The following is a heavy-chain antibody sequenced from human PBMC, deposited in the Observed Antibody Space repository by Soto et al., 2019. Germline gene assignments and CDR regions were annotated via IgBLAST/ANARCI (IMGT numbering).Heavy chain of an antibody. V-gene: IGHV4-4*02. Sequence: SETLSLTCAVSGGSISSSNWWSWVRQPPGKGLEWIGEIYHSGSTNYNPSLKSRVTISVDNSKNALFLEMSSLRAEDTAVYYCAKESKSVEVSASRVYGMDVWGQGTTVTVSS. CDR3: AKESKSVEVSASRVYGMDV. J-gene: IGHJ6*02. CDR2: IYHSGST. CDR1: GGSISSSNW. D-gene: IGHD2-2*01.